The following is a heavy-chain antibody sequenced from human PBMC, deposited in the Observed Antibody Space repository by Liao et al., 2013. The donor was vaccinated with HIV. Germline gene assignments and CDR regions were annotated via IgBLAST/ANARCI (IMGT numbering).Heavy chain of an antibody. V-gene: IGHV4-59*01. Sequence: QVQLQESGPGLVKPSETLSLTCTVSGGSISSYYWSWIRQPPGKGLEWIGNIYYSGSTNYNPSLKSRVTISEDTSKNQFSLKLGSVTAADTAVYYCARGGEYSNSWYNYWGQGTLVTVSS. CDR1: GGSISSYY. J-gene: IGHJ4*02. CDR3: ARGGEYSNSWYNY. CDR2: IYYSGST. D-gene: IGHD6-13*01.